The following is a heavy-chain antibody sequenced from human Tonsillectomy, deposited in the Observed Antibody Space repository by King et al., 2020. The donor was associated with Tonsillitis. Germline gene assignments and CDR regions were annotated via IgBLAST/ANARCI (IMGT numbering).Heavy chain of an antibody. V-gene: IGHV5-10-1*01. CDR3: ARLDGTNYQHIDV. J-gene: IGHJ6*02. Sequence: VQLVESGAEVKKPGESLKISCKGSGYNFTSYWISWVRRMPGKGLEWMGRIDPSDSYTNYSPSFQGHVTISADKSISTAYLQWSSLKASDTAMYYCARLDGTNYQHIDVWGQGTTVTVSS. CDR1: GYNFTSYW. CDR2: IDPSDSYT. D-gene: IGHD1-7*01.